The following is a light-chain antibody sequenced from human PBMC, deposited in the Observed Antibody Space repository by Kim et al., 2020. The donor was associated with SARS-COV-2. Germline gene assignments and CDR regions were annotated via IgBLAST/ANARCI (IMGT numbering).Light chain of an antibody. CDR3: QQHDSYPWT. J-gene: IGKJ1*01. CDR2: KAS. CDR1: QSISSW. V-gene: IGKV1-5*03. Sequence: ASVGDRVTIPCRASQSISSWLAWYQQKPGKAPKLLLYKASSLESGVPSRFSGSGSGTEFTLTISSLQPADFASYYCQQHDSYPWTFGQGTKVDIK.